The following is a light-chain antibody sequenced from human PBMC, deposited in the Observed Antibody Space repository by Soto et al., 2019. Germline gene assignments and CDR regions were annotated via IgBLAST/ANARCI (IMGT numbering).Light chain of an antibody. V-gene: IGKV3-20*01. CDR2: EAS. CDR1: QSVSSY. J-gene: IGKJ5*01. CDR3: QQHGTSPIT. Sequence: EIVMTQSPATLSVSPGERATLSCRAGQSVSSYLAWHQQKPGQAPRLLIYEASSRATGIPDRFSGSGSGTEFTLTISRLEPEDFAVYYCQQHGTSPITFGQGTRLEI.